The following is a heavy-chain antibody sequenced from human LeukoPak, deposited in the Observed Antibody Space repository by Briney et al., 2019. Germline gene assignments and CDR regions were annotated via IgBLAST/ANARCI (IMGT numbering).Heavy chain of an antibody. CDR1: GGSFSGYY. D-gene: IGHD3-10*01. V-gene: IGHV4-34*01. CDR2: INHSGST. Sequence: SETLSLTCAVYGGSFSGYYWSWLRQPPGKGLEWIGEINHSGSTNYNPSLKSRVTISVDTSKNQFSLKLSSVTAADTAVYYCARGASLLWFGELLRNWFDPWGQGTLVTVSS. CDR3: ARGASLLWFGELLRNWFDP. J-gene: IGHJ5*02.